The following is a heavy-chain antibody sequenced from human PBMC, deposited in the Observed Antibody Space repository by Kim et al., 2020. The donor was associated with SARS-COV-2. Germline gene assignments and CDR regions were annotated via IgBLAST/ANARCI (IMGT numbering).Heavy chain of an antibody. D-gene: IGHD4-4*01. CDR1: GYTFTSYY. V-gene: IGHV1-46*01. Sequence: ASVKVSCKASGYTFTSYYMHWVRQAPGQGLEWMGIINPSGGSTSYAQKFQGRVTMTRDTSTSTVYMELSSLRSEDTAVYYCASLSSSNHTPYGMDVWGQGTTVTVSS. CDR3: ASLSSSNHTPYGMDV. J-gene: IGHJ6*02. CDR2: INPSGGST.